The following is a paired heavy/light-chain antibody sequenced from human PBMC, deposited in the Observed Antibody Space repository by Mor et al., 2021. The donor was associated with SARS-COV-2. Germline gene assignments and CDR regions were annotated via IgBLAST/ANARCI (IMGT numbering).Light chain of an antibody. CDR2: DAS. V-gene: IGKV3-11*01. Sequence: DIVLTQSPATLSLSPGERATLSCRASQSVSNYLAWYQQKPGQAPRLLIYDASNRATGIPARFSGSGSGTDFTLTISSLEPEDFAIYYCQHRSSWPLTFGGGTKVEIK. CDR1: QSVSNY. J-gene: IGKJ4*01. CDR3: QHRSSWPLT.
Heavy chain of an antibody. CDR3: VKLCTSLSCSPAYDY. J-gene: IGHJ4*02. Sequence: EVQLLESGGGLVQPGGSLRLSCTDSGLAFNNNGMSWVRQAPGKGLEWVSSITAAADSTQYADSVKGRFTISRDNSRNTLYLQMTSLRAEDTAVYYCVKLCTSLSCSPAYDYWGQGTLVTVSS. D-gene: IGHD2-2*01. V-gene: IGHV3-23*01. CDR2: ITAAADST. CDR1: GLAFNNNG.